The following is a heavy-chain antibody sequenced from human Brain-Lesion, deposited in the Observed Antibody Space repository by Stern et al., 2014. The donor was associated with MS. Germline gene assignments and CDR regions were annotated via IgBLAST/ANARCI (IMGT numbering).Heavy chain of an antibody. CDR1: GFTFNSYS. J-gene: IGHJ6*02. D-gene: IGHD2-2*01. Sequence: EVHLVESGGGLVKPGGSLRLSCEASGFTFNSYSMNWVRQAPGKGLEWVSSISVGTEYIYYADSVKGRFPISRDNAKNSLFLQMNTLRAEDTGVYYCARVDCSGTNCFYYYYGMDVWGQGTTVTVSS. CDR3: ARVDCSGTNCFYYYYGMDV. CDR2: ISVGTEYI. V-gene: IGHV3-21*01.